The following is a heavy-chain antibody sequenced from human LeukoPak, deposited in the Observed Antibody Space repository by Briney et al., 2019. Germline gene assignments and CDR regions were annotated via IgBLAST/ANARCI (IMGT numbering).Heavy chain of an antibody. CDR2: INPSGGST. D-gene: IGHD3-3*01. CDR1: GYTITSYH. V-gene: IGHV1-46*01. Sequence: ASVKVSCKASGYTITSYHMHWVRQAPGQGLEWMGIINPSGGSTNYAQRFRGRVTMTRDMSTGTVYMELSSLTSEDTAVYYCAREAITIFGLVRTQTTKGPHRFDPWGQGTLVTVSS. J-gene: IGHJ5*02. CDR3: AREAITIFGLVRTQTTKGPHRFDP.